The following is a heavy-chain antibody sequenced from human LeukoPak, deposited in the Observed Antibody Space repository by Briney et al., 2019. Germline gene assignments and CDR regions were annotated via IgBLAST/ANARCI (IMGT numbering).Heavy chain of an antibody. D-gene: IGHD3-10*01. CDR1: GFPFKGYW. CDR2: IKPDGSET. Sequence: PGGSLRLSCVASGFPFKGYWMTWVRQSPGKGLDWVANIKPDGSETNYLDSVKGRFTISRDNARDSLFLEMNNLRVGDTAVYYCARDGGELWPLDEWGQGILVTVSS. CDR3: ARDGGELWPLDE. V-gene: IGHV3-7*01. J-gene: IGHJ4*02.